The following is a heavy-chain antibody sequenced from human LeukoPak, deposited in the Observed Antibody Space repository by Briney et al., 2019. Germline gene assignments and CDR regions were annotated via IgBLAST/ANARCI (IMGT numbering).Heavy chain of an antibody. CDR3: ARGYYDSSGYLISYDWFDP. CDR2: IYYSGST. J-gene: IGHJ5*02. Sequence: SETLSLTCTVPGGSISHYYWSWIRQPPGKGLEWIGYIYYSGSTNYNPSLKSRVTISVDTSKNQFSLKLRSVTAADTAVYYCARGYYDSSGYLISYDWFDPWGQGTLVTVSS. V-gene: IGHV4-59*01. CDR1: GGSISHYY. D-gene: IGHD3-22*01.